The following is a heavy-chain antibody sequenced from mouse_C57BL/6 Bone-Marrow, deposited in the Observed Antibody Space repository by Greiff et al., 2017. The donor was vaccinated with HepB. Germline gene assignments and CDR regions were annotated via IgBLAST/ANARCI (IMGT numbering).Heavy chain of an antibody. CDR3: VRHALFAY. CDR2: IRSKSNNYAT. V-gene: IGHV10-1*01. Sequence: DVMLVESGGGLVQPKGSLKLSCAASGFSFNTYAMNWVRQAPGKGLEWVARIRSKSNNYATYYADSVKDRFTISRDDSESMLYLQMNNLKTEDTAMYYCVRHALFAYWGQGTLVTVSA. J-gene: IGHJ3*01. CDR1: GFSFNTYA.